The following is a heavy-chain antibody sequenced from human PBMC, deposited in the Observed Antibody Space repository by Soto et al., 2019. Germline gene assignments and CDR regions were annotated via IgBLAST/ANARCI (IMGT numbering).Heavy chain of an antibody. J-gene: IGHJ5*02. Sequence: SETLSLTCTVSGGSISSYYWSWIRQPPGKGPEWIGYIYYSGSTNYNPSLKSRVTISVDTSKNQFSLKLSSVTAADTAVYYCARGVIAVAGTEWFDPWGQGTLVTVSS. CDR2: IYYSGST. CDR3: ARGVIAVAGTEWFDP. V-gene: IGHV4-59*01. D-gene: IGHD6-19*01. CDR1: GGSISSYY.